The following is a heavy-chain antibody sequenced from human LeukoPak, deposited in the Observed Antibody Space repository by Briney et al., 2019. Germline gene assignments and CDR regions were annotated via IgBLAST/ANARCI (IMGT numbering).Heavy chain of an antibody. CDR1: GDIVSSDVVA. D-gene: IGHD1-26*01. CDR2: TYYRSKWST. CDR3: IIVGATKGNY. Sequence: SQTLSLTCAISGDIVSSDVVAWNWIRQSPSRGLEWLGRTYYRSKWSTDYAVSVRGRITISPDSSKNQFSLHLNSVTPEDTAVYYSIIVGATKGNYWGQGTLVTVSS. V-gene: IGHV6-1*01. J-gene: IGHJ4*02.